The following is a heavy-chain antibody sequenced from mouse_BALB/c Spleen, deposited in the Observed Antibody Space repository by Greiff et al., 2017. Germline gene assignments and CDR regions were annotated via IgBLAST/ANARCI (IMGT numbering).Heavy chain of an antibody. CDR2: ISSGGST. CDR3: ARCREADYDWYFDV. V-gene: IGHV5-6-5*01. Sequence: EVKLMESGGGLVKPGGSLKLSCAASGFTFSSYAMSWVRQTPEKRLEWVASISSGGSTYYPDSVKGRFTISRDNARNILYLQMSSLRSEDTAMYYCARCREADYDWYFDVWGAGTTVTVSS. CDR1: GFTFSSYA. D-gene: IGHD2-4*01. J-gene: IGHJ1*01.